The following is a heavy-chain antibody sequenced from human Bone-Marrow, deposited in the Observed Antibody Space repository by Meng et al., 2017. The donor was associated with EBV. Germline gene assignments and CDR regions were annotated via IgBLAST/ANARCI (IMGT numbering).Heavy chain of an antibody. Sequence: GELVESGGGLVKPGGPLRLSCAASGFTFSDYYMSWIRQAPGKGLEWVSYISSSGSTMYYADSVKGRFTISRDNAKNSLYLQMNSLRADDTAVYYCARAFRSGYDYYWGQGTLVTVSS. D-gene: IGHD5-12*01. V-gene: IGHV3-11*01. J-gene: IGHJ4*02. CDR3: ARAFRSGYDYY. CDR1: GFTFSDYY. CDR2: ISSSGSTM.